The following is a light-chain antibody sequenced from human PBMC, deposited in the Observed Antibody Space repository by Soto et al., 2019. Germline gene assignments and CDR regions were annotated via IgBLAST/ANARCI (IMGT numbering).Light chain of an antibody. CDR3: QVWEATGDQVV. Sequence: SSELTQPPSVSVAPGEKARISCGGNNVGSRSVHWYQQKPGQAPFFVIYYDSDRPSGIPERFSGSNSGNTATLIISRVEAGDEADYYCQVWEATGDQVVFGGGTKLTVL. V-gene: IGLV3-21*01. CDR1: NVGSRS. CDR2: YDS. J-gene: IGLJ2*01.